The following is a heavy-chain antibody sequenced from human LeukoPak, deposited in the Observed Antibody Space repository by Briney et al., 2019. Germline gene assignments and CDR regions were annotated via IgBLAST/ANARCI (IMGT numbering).Heavy chain of an antibody. CDR3: ASGTSSSAYFDS. J-gene: IGHJ4*02. CDR2: INQSGST. CDR1: GGSFSNYY. V-gene: IGHV4-34*01. D-gene: IGHD6-6*01. Sequence: PSETLSLTCAVYGGSFSNYYWSWIRQPPGKGLEWIGEINQSGSTNYNPSLKSRVTISVDTSKNQFSLKLSSVTAADTAVYYCASGTSSSAYFDSWGQGTLVTVSS.